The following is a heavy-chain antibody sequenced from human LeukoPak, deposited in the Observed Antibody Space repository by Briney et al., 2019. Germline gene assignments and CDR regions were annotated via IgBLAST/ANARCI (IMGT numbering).Heavy chain of an antibody. V-gene: IGHV3-53*01. J-gene: IGHJ3*01. CDR3: ARDRRALDAFDV. Sequence: PGGSLRLSCAASGFTVSSNYMSWVRQAPGKGLEWVSVIYSGGDTYYADSVKGRFTISRDNSKNTLYLQMNSLRAEGTAVYYCARDRRALDAFDVWGQGTMVIVSS. CDR1: GFTVSSNY. D-gene: IGHD3-3*02. CDR2: IYSGGDT.